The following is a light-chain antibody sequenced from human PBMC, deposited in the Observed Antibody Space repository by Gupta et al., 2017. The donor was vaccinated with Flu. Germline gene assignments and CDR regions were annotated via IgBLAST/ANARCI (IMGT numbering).Light chain of an antibody. V-gene: IGLV3-1*01. Sequence: CSGDKLGDKFACWYQQKSGQSPVLVIYQDGKRPSGIPERFSASNSGDTATLTISGTQAMDEGDYYCQTWDSNTAVFGGGTKLTVL. CDR1: KLGDKF. CDR2: QDG. J-gene: IGLJ3*02. CDR3: QTWDSNTAV.